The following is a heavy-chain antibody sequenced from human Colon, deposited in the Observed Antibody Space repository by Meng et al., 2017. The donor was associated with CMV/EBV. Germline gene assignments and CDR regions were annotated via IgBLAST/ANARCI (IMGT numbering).Heavy chain of an antibody. CDR3: ARGEGYYDR. Sequence: VQSRLSAAEVKNPGAIVKVSCKASGYTFTSYGITWVRQAPAQGLEWLGWISAYNGNTNYAERFEGRVTMTTDTDTSTVFMELRSLTSDDTAEYYCARGEGYYDRWGQGTLVTVSS. CDR1: GYTFTSYG. J-gene: IGHJ5*02. D-gene: IGHD5-24*01. V-gene: IGHV1-18*01. CDR2: ISAYNGNT.